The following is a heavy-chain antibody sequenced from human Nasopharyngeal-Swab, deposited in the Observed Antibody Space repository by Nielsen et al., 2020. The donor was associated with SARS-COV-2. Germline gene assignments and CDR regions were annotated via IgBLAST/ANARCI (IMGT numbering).Heavy chain of an antibody. D-gene: IGHD3-3*01. Sequence: VRQAPGKGLEWVANIKQDGREKYYVDSAKGRFTISRDNAKNSLYLQMNSLRAEDTAVYYCARGWSGYYTAFWFDPWGQGTLVTVSS. CDR3: ARGWSGYYTAFWFDP. CDR2: IKQDGREK. V-gene: IGHV3-7*01. J-gene: IGHJ5*02.